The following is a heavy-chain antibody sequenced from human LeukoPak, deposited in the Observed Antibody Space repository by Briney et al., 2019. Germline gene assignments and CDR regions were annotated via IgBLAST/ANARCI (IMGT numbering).Heavy chain of an antibody. Sequence: GGSLRLSCAASGFTFSTYSMSWVRQAPGKGLEWVSSISSSSSTIYYADSVKGRFTISRDNAKNSLYLQMNSLRAEDTAVYYCARVVRDITGTHYFDYWGQGTLVTVSS. D-gene: IGHD1-7*01. CDR1: GFTFSTYS. CDR3: ARVVRDITGTHYFDY. J-gene: IGHJ4*02. V-gene: IGHV3-48*04. CDR2: ISSSSSTI.